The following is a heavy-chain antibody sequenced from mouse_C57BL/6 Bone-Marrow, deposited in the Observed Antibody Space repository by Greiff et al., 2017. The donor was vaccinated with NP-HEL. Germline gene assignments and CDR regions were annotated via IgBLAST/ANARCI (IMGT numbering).Heavy chain of an antibody. CDR2: IYPGSGTT. CDR3: ARSPGSLYALDD. Sequence: QVQLQQSGAELVRPGASVKLSCTASGFTFTSYGIRWVHQSPGQGLEWIGEIYPGSGTTYYNEKFTGQAIPTADKSSSTVYIELSRLTSEDSAVYFGARSPGSLYALDDWGQGTSVTVSS. V-gene: IGHV1-81*01. CDR1: GFTFTSYG. J-gene: IGHJ4*01.